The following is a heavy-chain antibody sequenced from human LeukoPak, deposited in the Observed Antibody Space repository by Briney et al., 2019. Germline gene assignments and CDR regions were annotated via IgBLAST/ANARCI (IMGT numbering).Heavy chain of an antibody. CDR1: GFTFSDYW. J-gene: IGHJ4*02. V-gene: IGHV3-7*01. CDR2: IKQDGSQR. Sequence: GGSLRLSCTASGFTFSDYWMTWVRQAPGKGPEWVANIKQDGSQRYYVDSVRGRFTISRDNAKNSLVLQMNGLRAEDTAVYYCARRGGSSSRRSPIDYWGQGTLVTVSS. D-gene: IGHD6-6*01. CDR3: ARRGGSSSRRSPIDY.